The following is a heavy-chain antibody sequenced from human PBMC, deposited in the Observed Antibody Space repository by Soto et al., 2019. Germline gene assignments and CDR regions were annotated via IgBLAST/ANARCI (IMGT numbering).Heavy chain of an antibody. Sequence: QVQHVQSGAEVKKPGASVKVSCKASGYTFTSYAMHWVRQAPGQRLEWMGWINAGNGNTKYSQKFQGRVTITRDTSASTAYMELSSLRSEDTAVYYCALVMVYYYDSSGYYRYWGQGTLVTVSS. CDR1: GYTFTSYA. J-gene: IGHJ4*02. V-gene: IGHV1-3*01. CDR3: ALVMVYYYDSSGYYRY. CDR2: INAGNGNT. D-gene: IGHD3-22*01.